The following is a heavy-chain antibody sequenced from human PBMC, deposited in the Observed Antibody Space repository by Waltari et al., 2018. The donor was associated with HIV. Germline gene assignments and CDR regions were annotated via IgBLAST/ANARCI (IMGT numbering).Heavy chain of an antibody. D-gene: IGHD6-13*01. CDR3: ARGGILQVFNAFDI. CDR2: IYSGGST. V-gene: IGHV3-53*01. CDR1: GFTVRSNY. Sequence: EVQLVESGGGLIQPGGSLRLSCAASGFTVRSNYMGGVRQAPGKGLGWVSVIYSGGSTYYADSVKGRFTISRDNSKNTLYLQMNSLRAEDTAVYYCARGGILQVFNAFDIWGQGTMVTVSS. J-gene: IGHJ3*02.